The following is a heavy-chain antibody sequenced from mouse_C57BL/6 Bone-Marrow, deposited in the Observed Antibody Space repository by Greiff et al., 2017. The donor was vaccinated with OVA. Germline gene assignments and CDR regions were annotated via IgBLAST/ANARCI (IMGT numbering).Heavy chain of an antibody. CDR3: TRARYYGSSPYWYFDV. J-gene: IGHJ1*03. Sequence: VQLQESGAELVRPGASVTLSCKASGYTFTDYEMHWVKQTPVQGLEWIGAIDPETGGTAYNQKFKGKAILTADKSSNTAYMEHRSLTSEDSAVYYGTRARYYGSSPYWYFDVWGTGTTVTVSS. V-gene: IGHV1-15*01. CDR1: GYTFTDYE. D-gene: IGHD1-1*01. CDR2: IDPETGGT.